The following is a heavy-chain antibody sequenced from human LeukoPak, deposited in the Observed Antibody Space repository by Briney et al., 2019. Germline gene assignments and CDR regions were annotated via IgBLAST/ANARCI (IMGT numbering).Heavy chain of an antibody. D-gene: IGHD2-15*01. Sequence: QPGGSLRLSCAASGFTFSSYSMNWVRQAPGKGLKWVSYISSSSSTIYYADSVKGRFTISRDNAKNSLYLQMNSLRDEDTAVYYCARESEGCGDCFDYWGQGTLVTVSS. CDR2: ISSSSSTI. J-gene: IGHJ4*02. CDR3: ARESEGCGDCFDY. CDR1: GFTFSSYS. V-gene: IGHV3-48*02.